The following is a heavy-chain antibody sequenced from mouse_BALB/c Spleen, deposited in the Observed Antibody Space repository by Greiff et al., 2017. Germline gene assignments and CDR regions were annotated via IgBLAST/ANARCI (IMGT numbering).Heavy chain of an antibody. J-gene: IGHJ4*01. Sequence: EVKLVESGGGLVQPKGSLKLSCAASGFTFNTYAMNWVRQAPGKGLEWVARIRSKSNNYATYYADSVKDRFTISRDDSQSMLYLQMNNLKTEDTAMYYCVRRGITFYYAMDYWGQGTSVTVSS. D-gene: IGHD2-4*01. CDR1: GFTFNTYA. CDR2: IRSKSNNYAT. V-gene: IGHV10-1*02. CDR3: VRRGITFYYAMDY.